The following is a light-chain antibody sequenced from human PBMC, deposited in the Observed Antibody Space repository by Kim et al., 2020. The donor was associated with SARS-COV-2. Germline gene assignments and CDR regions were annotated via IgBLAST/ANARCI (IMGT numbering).Light chain of an antibody. V-gene: IGKV1-39*01. CDR2: AAS. J-gene: IGKJ1*01. CDR3: QQTYTLPGT. Sequence: ESVGDRVTITCRASQSIVNYLNWYQQKPGKAPNVLIYAASSLHSGVPSRFSGSESGTDFTLTISNLQPEDFATYYCQQTYTLPGTFGQGTKVDIK. CDR1: QSIVNY.